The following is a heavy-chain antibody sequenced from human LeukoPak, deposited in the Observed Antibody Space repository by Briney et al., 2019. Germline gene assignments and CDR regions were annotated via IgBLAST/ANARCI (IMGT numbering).Heavy chain of an antibody. CDR3: ARDCSSTSCYNDGRGGGDY. J-gene: IGHJ4*02. Sequence: ASVKVSCKASGYTFTSYAMNWVRQAPGQGLEWMGRINPNSGGANYAQKFQGRVTMTRDTSISTAYMELSRLRSDDTAVYYCARDCSSTSCYNDGRGGGDYWGQGTLVTVSS. V-gene: IGHV1-2*06. CDR2: INPNSGGA. D-gene: IGHD2-2*02. CDR1: GYTFTSYA.